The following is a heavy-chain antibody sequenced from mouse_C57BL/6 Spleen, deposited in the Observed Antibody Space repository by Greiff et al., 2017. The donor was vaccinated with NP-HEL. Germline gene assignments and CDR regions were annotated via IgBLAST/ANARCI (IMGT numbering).Heavy chain of an antibody. CDR2: INYDGSST. V-gene: IGHV5-16*01. J-gene: IGHJ1*03. D-gene: IGHD1-1*01. CDR1: GFTFSDYY. Sequence: EVMLVESEGGLVQPGSSMKLSCTASGFTFSDYYMAWVRQVPEKGLEWVANINYDGSSTYYLDYLKSRFIISRDNAKNILYLQMSSLKSEDTATYYCARDDYYGSSYDWYFDVWGTGTTVTVSS. CDR3: ARDDYYGSSYDWYFDV.